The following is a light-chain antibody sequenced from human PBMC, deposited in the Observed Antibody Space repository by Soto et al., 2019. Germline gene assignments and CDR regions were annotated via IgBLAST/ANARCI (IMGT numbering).Light chain of an antibody. CDR3: QQYNSYPWT. CDR1: RSISSG. J-gene: IGKJ1*01. CDR2: KAS. V-gene: IGKV1-5*03. Sequence: IQITQFLSTLSPFLGARVPILCRAIRSISSGLAWYQQKPGKAPKLLIYKASSLESGVPSRFSGSGSGTEFTLTISSLQPDDFATYYCQQYNSYPWTFGQGTKVEIK.